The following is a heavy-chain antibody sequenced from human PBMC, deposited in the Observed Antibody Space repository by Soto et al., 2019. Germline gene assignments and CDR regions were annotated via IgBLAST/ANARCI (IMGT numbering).Heavy chain of an antibody. Sequence: EVHLLESGGGLVQPGGSLRLSCAASGFTFSIYAMNWVRQAPGKGLEWVSVISGGGGTTDYADSVKGRFTISRDNSKNTLYLQMNSLRAEDTAVYYCAKGGGYFQEAGDYWGQGTLVTVSS. CDR2: ISGGGGTT. D-gene: IGHD3-9*01. CDR3: AKGGGYFQEAGDY. J-gene: IGHJ4*02. V-gene: IGHV3-23*01. CDR1: GFTFSIYA.